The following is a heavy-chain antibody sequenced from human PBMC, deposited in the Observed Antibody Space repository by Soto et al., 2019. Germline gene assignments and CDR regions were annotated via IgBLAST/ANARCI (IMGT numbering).Heavy chain of an antibody. CDR1: GGSVSSGDYY. J-gene: IGHJ5*02. D-gene: IGHD2-15*01. CDR3: ASAQNCSGGRGSFDP. Sequence: PSETLSLTCSVSGGSVSSGDYYWSWIRQPPGKGLEWIGYIYYTGSSNYNPSLKRRVTISADTSKNQFSLKLSSGAATDRAFYYFASAQNCSGGRGSFDPWAKGTLVT. V-gene: IGHV4-61*08. CDR2: IYYTGSS.